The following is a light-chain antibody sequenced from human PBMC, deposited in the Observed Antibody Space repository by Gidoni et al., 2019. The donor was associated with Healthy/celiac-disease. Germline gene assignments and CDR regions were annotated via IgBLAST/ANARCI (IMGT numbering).Light chain of an antibody. V-gene: IGKV3D-15*01. CDR3: QQYNNCQYT. CDR1: QSVSSS. J-gene: IGKJ2*01. CDR2: GAS. Sequence: ARSVSPGEGGALSCRASQSVSSSLAGYYQKPAQAPRHLIYGASTRSAGSPARISGSGCGTELTLTISSLQSADFAVNYCQQYNNCQYTFXXXTKLEIK.